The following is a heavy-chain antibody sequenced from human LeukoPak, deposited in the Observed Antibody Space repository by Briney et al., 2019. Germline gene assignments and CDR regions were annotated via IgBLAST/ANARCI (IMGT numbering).Heavy chain of an antibody. CDR3: ARGLYSGPMDGGY. J-gene: IGHJ4*02. D-gene: IGHD5-12*01. CDR2: ISSSSSYI. V-gene: IGHV3-21*01. Sequence: GGSLRLSCAASGFTFSSYSMNWVRQAPGKGLEWVSSISSSSSYIYYADSVKGRFTISRDNAKNSLYLQMNSLRAEDTAVYYCARGLYSGPMDGGYWGQGTLVTVSS. CDR1: GFTFSSYS.